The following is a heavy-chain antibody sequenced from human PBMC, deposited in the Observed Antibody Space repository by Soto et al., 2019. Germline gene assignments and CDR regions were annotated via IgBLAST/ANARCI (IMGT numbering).Heavy chain of an antibody. CDR2: IYYSGST. J-gene: IGHJ3*02. CDR1: GGSISSSSYY. CDR3: ASQPSRYDAFDI. V-gene: IGHV4-39*07. Sequence: SETLSLTCTVSGGSISSSSYYWGWIRQPPGKGLEWIGSIYYSGSTYYNPSLKSRVTISVDTSKNQFSLKLSSVTAADTAVYYCASQPSRYDAFDIWGQGTMVTVSS.